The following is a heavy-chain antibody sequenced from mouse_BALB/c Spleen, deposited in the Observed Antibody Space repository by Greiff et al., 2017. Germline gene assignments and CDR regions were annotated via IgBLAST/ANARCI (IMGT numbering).Heavy chain of an antibody. CDR2: ICSGGGNT. J-gene: IGHJ2*01. V-gene: IGHV5-9*03. D-gene: IGHD1-1*01. Sequence: DVKLVESGGGLVKPGGSLKLSCAASGFTFSSYTMSWVRQTPGKRLEWVATICSGGGNTYYPDSVKGRFTISRDNAKNNLYMQMSSLRSEDTALYYCSRCYYGSSYFDYWGQGTTLTVSS. CDR3: SRCYYGSSYFDY. CDR1: GFTFSSYT.